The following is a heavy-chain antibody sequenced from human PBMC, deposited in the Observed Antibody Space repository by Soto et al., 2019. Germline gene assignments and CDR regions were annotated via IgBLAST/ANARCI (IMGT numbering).Heavy chain of an antibody. V-gene: IGHV3-15*01. CDR1: GFTFSNAW. CDR2: IKSKTDGGTT. D-gene: IGHD3-3*01. CDR3: TTDHDYADFWSGYFDS. Sequence: GGSLRLSCAASGFTFSNAWMSWVRQAPGKGLEWVGRIKSKTDGGTTDYAAPVKGRFTISRDDSKNTLYLQMNSLKTEDTAVYYCTTDHDYADFWSGYFDSWGQGTLVTVSS. J-gene: IGHJ4*02.